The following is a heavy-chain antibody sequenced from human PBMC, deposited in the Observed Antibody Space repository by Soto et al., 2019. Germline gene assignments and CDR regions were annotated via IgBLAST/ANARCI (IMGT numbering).Heavy chain of an antibody. CDR1: GFTFDDHA. Sequence: EVQLVESGGGLVQPGRSLRLSCAASGFTFDDHAMHWVRQAPGKGLEWVSGLNWDSGSISYADSVKGRFTISRDNAKNSLYLQMNSLRAEDTALYYCAKVGRQRQLPYWGQGTLVTVSS. CDR2: LNWDSGSI. V-gene: IGHV3-9*01. CDR3: AKVGRQRQLPY. J-gene: IGHJ4*02. D-gene: IGHD2-2*01.